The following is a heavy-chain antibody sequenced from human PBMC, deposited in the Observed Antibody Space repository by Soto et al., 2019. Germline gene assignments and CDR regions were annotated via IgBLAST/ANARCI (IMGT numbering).Heavy chain of an antibody. V-gene: IGHV3-30*18. CDR1: GFTFSDYD. Sequence: GGSLRLACAASGFTFSDYDIHWVRQAPGKGLEWVAIISYDGSKKYYVDSVKGRFIISRDNSKNTLYLQMNNLRAEDTAVYYYAKERGDLPDYWGQGTLVTVSS. J-gene: IGHJ4*02. CDR3: AKERGDLPDY. CDR2: ISYDGSKK.